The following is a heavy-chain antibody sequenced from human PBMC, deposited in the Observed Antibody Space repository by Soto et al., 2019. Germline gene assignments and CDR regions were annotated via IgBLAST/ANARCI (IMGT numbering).Heavy chain of an antibody. V-gene: IGHV3-21*01. CDR3: ARDGSKWPKYGYFDL. CDR2: ISESSSHI. Sequence: EVQLVESGGGLVKPGGSLRLSGAASGFTFSTYCMNWVRQAPGRGLEWVSYISESSSHIYYGDSVRGRFIISRDNAKNSVYLQMNSLRAEDTAVYYCARDGSKWPKYGYFDLWGRGTLVTVSS. D-gene: IGHD3-10*01. CDR1: GFTFSTYC. J-gene: IGHJ2*01.